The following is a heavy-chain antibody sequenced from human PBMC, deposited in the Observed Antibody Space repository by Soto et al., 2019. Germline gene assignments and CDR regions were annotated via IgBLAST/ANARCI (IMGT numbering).Heavy chain of an antibody. D-gene: IGHD2-21*02. Sequence: QLQLQESSPGLVKPSETLSLTCTVSGGSISSSSYYWGWIRQPPGKGLEWIGSIYYSGSTYYNPSLKSRVTISVDTSKNQFSLKLSSVTAADTAVYYCARHLVTAIPNDAFDILGQGTMVTVSS. CDR1: GGSISSSSYY. V-gene: IGHV4-39*01. J-gene: IGHJ3*02. CDR3: ARHLVTAIPNDAFDI. CDR2: IYYSGST.